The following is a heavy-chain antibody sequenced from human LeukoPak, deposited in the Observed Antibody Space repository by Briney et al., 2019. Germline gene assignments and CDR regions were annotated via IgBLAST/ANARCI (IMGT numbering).Heavy chain of an antibody. Sequence: GGSLRLSCAASGFTVSSNYMSWVRQAPGKGLEWVSVICSGGSTYYADSVKGRFTISRDNSKNTLYLQMNSLRAEDTAVYYCARSRVGGWYYFDYWGQGTLVTVSS. J-gene: IGHJ4*02. CDR2: ICSGGST. CDR1: GFTVSSNY. CDR3: ARSRVGGWYYFDY. D-gene: IGHD6-19*01. V-gene: IGHV3-53*01.